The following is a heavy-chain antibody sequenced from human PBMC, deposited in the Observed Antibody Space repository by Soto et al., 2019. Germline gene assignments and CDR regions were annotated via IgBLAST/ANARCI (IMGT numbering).Heavy chain of an antibody. D-gene: IGHD6-13*01. Sequence: GSLRLSCAASGFPFSSYAMTWVRQAPGEGLEYVSAISSNGGSTYYADSVKGRFTISRDNSKNTLYLQMSSLSAEDTAVYYCVKDLDPVAAAGTSRYNWFDPWGQGTLVTVSS. CDR1: GFPFSSYA. J-gene: IGHJ5*02. V-gene: IGHV3-64D*06. CDR2: ISSNGGST. CDR3: VKDLDPVAAAGTSRYNWFDP.